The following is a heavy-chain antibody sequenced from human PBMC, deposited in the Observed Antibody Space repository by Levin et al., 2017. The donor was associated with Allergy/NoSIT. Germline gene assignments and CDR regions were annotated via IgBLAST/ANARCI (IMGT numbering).Heavy chain of an antibody. D-gene: IGHD1-26*01. J-gene: IGHJ4*02. Sequence: PSETLSLTCTVSGGSISSGGYYWSWIRQHPGTGLEWIGYIYYSGSTYYNPSLKSRVTISVDTSKNQFSLKLSSVTAADTAVYYCARFNLELRVFDYWGQGTLVTVSS. CDR3: ARFNLELRVFDY. CDR2: IYYSGST. V-gene: IGHV4-31*03. CDR1: GGSISSGGYY.